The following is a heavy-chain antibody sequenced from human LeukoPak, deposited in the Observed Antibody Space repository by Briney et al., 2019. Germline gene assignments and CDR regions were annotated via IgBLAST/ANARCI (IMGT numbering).Heavy chain of an antibody. D-gene: IGHD3-22*01. CDR3: AREGTYYYDSNGYYLNYYGMDV. Sequence: ASVKVSCKASGYTFTTYGFSWVRQAPGQGLEWMGWISAYNGNTNYAQKLQGRVTMTTDTSTSTAYMELRSLGSDDTAVYYCAREGTYYYDSNGYYLNYYGMDVWGQGTTVTVSS. J-gene: IGHJ6*02. V-gene: IGHV1-18*01. CDR2: ISAYNGNT. CDR1: GYTFTTYG.